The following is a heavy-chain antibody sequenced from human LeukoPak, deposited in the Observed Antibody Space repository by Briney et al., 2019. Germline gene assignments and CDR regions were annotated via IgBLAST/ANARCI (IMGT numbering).Heavy chain of an antibody. CDR2: IYHSGST. CDR1: GYSISRGYF. CDR3: ARGVDH. J-gene: IGHJ4*02. Sequence: SETLSLTCTVSGYSISRGYFRGWIRQPPEKGLEWIGTIYHSGSTDYNPSLKSRVTISVDTSKNQFSLKVSSVTAADTAMYYCARGVDHWGQGTLVTVSS. V-gene: IGHV4-38-2*02.